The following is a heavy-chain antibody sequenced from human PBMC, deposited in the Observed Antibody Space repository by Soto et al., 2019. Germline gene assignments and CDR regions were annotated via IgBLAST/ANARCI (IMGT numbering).Heavy chain of an antibody. CDR3: ASCTESVVRAAIQRPVLNYYYYYGMDV. D-gene: IGHD2-2*02. V-gene: IGHV1-69*01. CDR1: GGTFSSYA. CDR2: IIPIFGTA. Sequence: QVQLVQSGAEVKKPGSSVKVSCKASGGTFSSYAISWVRQAPGQGLEWMGGIIPIFGTANYAQKFQGRVTITADESTSPAYMELSSLRSEDTAVYYCASCTESVVRAAIQRPVLNYYYYYGMDVWGQGTTVTVSS. J-gene: IGHJ6*02.